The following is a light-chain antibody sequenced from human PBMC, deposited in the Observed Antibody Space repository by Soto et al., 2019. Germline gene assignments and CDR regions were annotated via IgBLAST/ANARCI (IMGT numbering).Light chain of an antibody. Sequence: EIVMTQSPATLSVSPGERATLSCRASQSVNTNLAWYQQKPGQAPRLLIYGASTRATGIPARFSGSGTGTEFTLTISSLQSEDFAIYYCQQYGSSPSFGQGTKVDIK. J-gene: IGKJ1*01. CDR3: QQYGSSPS. V-gene: IGKV3D-15*02. CDR2: GAS. CDR1: QSVNTN.